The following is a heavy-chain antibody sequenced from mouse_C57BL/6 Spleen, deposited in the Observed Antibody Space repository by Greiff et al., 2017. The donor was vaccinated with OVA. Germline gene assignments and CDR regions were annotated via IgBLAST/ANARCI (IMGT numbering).Heavy chain of an antibody. CDR2: INPGSGGT. Sequence: QVQLQQSGAELVRPGTSVKVSCKASGYAFTNYLIEWVKQRPGQGLEWIGVINPGSGGTNYNEKFKGKATLTADKSSSTAYMQLSSLTSEDSAVYFCARGPYYYGSSHYWYFDVWGTGTTVTVSS. V-gene: IGHV1-54*01. CDR1: GYAFTNYL. D-gene: IGHD1-1*01. CDR3: ARGPYYYGSSHYWYFDV. J-gene: IGHJ1*03.